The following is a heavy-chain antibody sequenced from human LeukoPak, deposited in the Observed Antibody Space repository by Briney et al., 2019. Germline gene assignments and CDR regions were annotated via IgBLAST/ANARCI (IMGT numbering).Heavy chain of an antibody. D-gene: IGHD3-22*01. J-gene: IGHJ4*02. V-gene: IGHV4-59*08. CDR2: IFYSGST. CDR1: AGSISNYH. Sequence: PSETLSLTCTVAAGSISNYHWSWIRQPPGKGLEWIGCIFYSGSTYYNPSLKSRVTISVDTSKNQFSLRLSSVTAADTAVYYCASYDSSGYYYQRGFDYWGQGTLVTVSS. CDR3: ASYDSSGYYYQRGFDY.